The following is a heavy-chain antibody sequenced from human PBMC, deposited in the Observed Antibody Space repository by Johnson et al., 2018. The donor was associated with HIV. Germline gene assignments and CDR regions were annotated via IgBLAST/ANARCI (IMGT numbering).Heavy chain of an antibody. CDR3: ARDVSKVRAARDDAFDI. CDR1: GFTFSDYY. Sequence: QVQLVESGGGLVQPGGSLRLSCAASGFTFSDYYMSWIRQAPGKGLEWVSCISSSGSTIYYADSVKGRFTISRDNAKNSLYLQMNSLRAEDTAVYYCARDVSKVRAARDDAFDIWGQGTMVTVSS. D-gene: IGHD6-6*01. CDR2: ISSSGSTI. J-gene: IGHJ3*02. V-gene: IGHV3-11*04.